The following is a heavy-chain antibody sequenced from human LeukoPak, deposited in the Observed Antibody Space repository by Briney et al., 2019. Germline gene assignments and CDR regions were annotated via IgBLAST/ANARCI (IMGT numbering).Heavy chain of an antibody. CDR2: ISAYNGNT. CDR3: ARESYCGGDCYYQINWSDP. V-gene: IGHV1-18*01. Sequence: ASVKVSCKASGYTFTSYGISWVRQAPGQGLEWMGWISAYNGNTNYAQKLQGRVTMTTDTSTSTAYMELRSLRSDDTAVYYCARESYCGGDCYYQINWSDPWGQGTLVTVSS. J-gene: IGHJ5*02. D-gene: IGHD2-21*02. CDR1: GYTFTSYG.